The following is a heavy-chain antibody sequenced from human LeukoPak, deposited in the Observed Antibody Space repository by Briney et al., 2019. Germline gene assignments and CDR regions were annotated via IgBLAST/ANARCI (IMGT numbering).Heavy chain of an antibody. D-gene: IGHD6-13*01. CDR3: ARPTGLSSSWPYYFDY. CDR2: INAGNGNT. V-gene: IGHV1-3*03. J-gene: IGHJ4*02. Sequence: ASVKVSCKTSGYTFTSYAMHWVRQAPVQRLEWMGWINAGNGNTKYSQEFQGKVSITRGTSASTAYMELSSLRSEDMAVYYCARPTGLSSSWPYYFDYWGQGTLVTVSS. CDR1: GYTFTSYA.